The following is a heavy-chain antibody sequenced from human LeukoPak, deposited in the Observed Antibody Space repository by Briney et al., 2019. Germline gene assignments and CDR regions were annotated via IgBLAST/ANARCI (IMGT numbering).Heavy chain of an antibody. CDR1: GGSISSYY. D-gene: IGHD1-26*01. J-gene: IGHJ4*02. CDR3: ARTVRGSSFDY. Sequence: SSETLSLTCTVSGGSISSYYWSWIRQPPGKGLEWIGYIYYSGSTNYNPSLKSRVTISVDTSKNQFSLKLSSVTAADTAVYYCARTVRGSSFDYWGQGTLVTVSS. V-gene: IGHV4-59*08. CDR2: IYYSGST.